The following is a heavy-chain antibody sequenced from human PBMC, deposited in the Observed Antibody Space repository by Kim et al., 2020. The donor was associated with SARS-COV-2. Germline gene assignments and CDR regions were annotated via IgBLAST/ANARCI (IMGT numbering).Heavy chain of an antibody. V-gene: IGHV3-66*01. CDR3: ARGVWVAAAADYYYYGMDV. J-gene: IGHJ6*02. Sequence: KSRFTHSRDNSKNTLYLQMNSLRAEETAVYYCARGVWVAAAADYYYYGMDVWGQGTTVTVSS. D-gene: IGHD6-13*01.